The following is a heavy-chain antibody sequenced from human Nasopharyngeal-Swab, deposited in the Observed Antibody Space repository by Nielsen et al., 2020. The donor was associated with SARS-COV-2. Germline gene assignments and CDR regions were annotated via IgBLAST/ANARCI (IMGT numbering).Heavy chain of an antibody. CDR1: GFTFSSYS. CDR3: ARGGPPTYYDILTGYPYYYYGMDV. Sequence: GESLKISCAASGFTFSSYSMNWVRQAPGKGLEWVSAISGSGGSTYYADSVKGRFTISRDNAKNSLYLQMNSLRAEDTAVYYCARGGPPTYYDILTGYPYYYYGMDVWGQGTTVTVSS. CDR2: ISGSGGST. V-gene: IGHV3-21*04. D-gene: IGHD3-9*01. J-gene: IGHJ6*02.